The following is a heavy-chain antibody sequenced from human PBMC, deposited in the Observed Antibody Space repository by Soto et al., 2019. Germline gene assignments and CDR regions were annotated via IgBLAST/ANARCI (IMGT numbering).Heavy chain of an antibody. V-gene: IGHV3-7*01. CDR2: IKQDGSEK. Sequence: LRLSCAASGFTFSGYWMSWVRQAPGKGLEWVANIKQDGSEKYYVDSVKGRFTISRDNAKNSLYLLMNSLRAEDTAVYYCAKNNRYCSSTNCFVFDYWGQGTLVTVSS. CDR1: GFTFSGYW. J-gene: IGHJ4*02. D-gene: IGHD2-2*01. CDR3: AKNNRYCSSTNCFVFDY.